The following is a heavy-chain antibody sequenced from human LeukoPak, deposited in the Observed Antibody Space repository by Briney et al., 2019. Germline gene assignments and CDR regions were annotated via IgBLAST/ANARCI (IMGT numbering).Heavy chain of an antibody. Sequence: SETLSLTCTVSGGSISSSSYYWGWIRQPPGKGLEWIGSIYYSGSTYYNPSLKSRVTISVDTSKNQFSLKLSSVTAADTAVYYCARFETGLDAFDIWGQGTMVTVSS. CDR2: IYYSGST. D-gene: IGHD1-1*01. V-gene: IGHV4-39*07. J-gene: IGHJ3*02. CDR3: ARFETGLDAFDI. CDR1: GGSISSSSYY.